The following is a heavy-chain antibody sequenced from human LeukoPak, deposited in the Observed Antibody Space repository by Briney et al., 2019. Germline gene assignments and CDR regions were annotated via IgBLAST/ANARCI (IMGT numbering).Heavy chain of an antibody. V-gene: IGHV3-30*04. Sequence: GGSLRLSCAASGFIFRNYAMHWVRQAPGTGLEWVSVISYDGSNRYYADSVKGRFTIPRDDSKNTLYLQMNSLRVEDTAVYYCARAQYFGESLYATWFDPWGQGTLVTVSS. J-gene: IGHJ5*02. CDR2: ISYDGSNR. CDR3: ARAQYFGESLYATWFDP. D-gene: IGHD3-10*01. CDR1: GFIFRNYA.